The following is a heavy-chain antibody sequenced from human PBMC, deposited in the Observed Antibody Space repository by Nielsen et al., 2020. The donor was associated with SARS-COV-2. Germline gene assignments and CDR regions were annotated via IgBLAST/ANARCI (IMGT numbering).Heavy chain of an antibody. CDR3: AKPPASGSDDY. V-gene: IGHV3-30*18. CDR2: ISYDGSNK. Sequence: GESLKISCAASGFTFSSYGMHWVRQAPGKGLEWVAVISYDGSNKYYADSVKGRFTISRDNSKNSLYLQMNSLRAEDTALYYCAKPPASGSDDYWGQGTLVTVSS. D-gene: IGHD3-10*01. CDR1: GFTFSSYG. J-gene: IGHJ4*02.